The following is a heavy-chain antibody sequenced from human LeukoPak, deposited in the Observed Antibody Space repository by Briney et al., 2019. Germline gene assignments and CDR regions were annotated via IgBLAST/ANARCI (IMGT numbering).Heavy chain of an antibody. CDR1: GDSINSYC. V-gene: IGHV4-4*09. CDR2: VYISGST. D-gene: IGHD5-12*01. J-gene: IGHJ4*02. CDR3: ARIPLGYSGAYYFDS. Sequence: SETLSLTCTVSGDSINSYCWTWIRQPPGKGLEWIGYVYISGSTNYNPSLRSRVTIALDTSKRQFSLKLSSVTAADTALYYCARIPLGYSGAYYFDSWGQGTLVTVSS.